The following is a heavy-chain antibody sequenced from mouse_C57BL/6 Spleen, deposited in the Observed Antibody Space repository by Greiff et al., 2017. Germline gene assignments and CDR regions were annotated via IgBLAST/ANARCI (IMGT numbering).Heavy chain of an antibody. CDR3: VRQDYGSTYFDY. V-gene: IGHV10-1*01. Sequence: EVQLVESGGGLVQPQGSLKLSCAASGFSFNTYAMNWVRQAPGKGLEWVARIRSKSNNYATYYADSVKDRFTISRDDSESMLYLQMNNLKTEDTAMYYCVRQDYGSTYFDYWGQGTTLTVSS. CDR1: GFSFNTYA. J-gene: IGHJ2*01. CDR2: IRSKSNNYAT. D-gene: IGHD1-1*01.